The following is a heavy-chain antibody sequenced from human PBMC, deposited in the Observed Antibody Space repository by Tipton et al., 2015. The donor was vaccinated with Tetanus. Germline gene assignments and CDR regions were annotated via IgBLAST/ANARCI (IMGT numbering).Heavy chain of an antibody. V-gene: IGHV1-69*06. CDR2: IIPIYGAA. D-gene: IGHD6-13*01. CDR1: GGTFSNYA. Sequence: QVQLVQSGAEVKEPGSSVRVSCKASGGTFSNYAINWVRQAPGQGLEWMGGIIPIYGAANYAQKFQGRVTITRDTSTSTAYMELSSLRSEDTAVYYCAKSGAAAPGNWFDSWGQGTLVTVSS. J-gene: IGHJ5*01. CDR3: AKSGAAAPGNWFDS.